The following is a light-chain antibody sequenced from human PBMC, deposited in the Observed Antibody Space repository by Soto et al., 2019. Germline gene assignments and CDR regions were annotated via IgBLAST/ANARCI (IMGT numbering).Light chain of an antibody. CDR2: DVS. V-gene: IGLV2-14*03. J-gene: IGLJ1*01. CDR3: SSYTTSNTRQIV. CDR1: SSDVGGYNY. Sequence: QSVLTQPASVSGSPGQSITISCTGTSSDVGGYNYVSWYQHHPGKAPKLMIFDVSNRPSGVSNRFSGSKSGNTASLTISGLQLEDEADDYCSSYTTSNTRQIVFGSGTKVTL.